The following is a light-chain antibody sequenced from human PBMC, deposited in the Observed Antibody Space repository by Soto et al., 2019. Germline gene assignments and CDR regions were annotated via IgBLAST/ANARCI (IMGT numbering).Light chain of an antibody. CDR2: DVS. V-gene: IGLV2-11*01. Sequence: QSVLTPPRSVSGSPGQSVTISYTGTCIDVGAYNYVSWYQQHPGKAPKFIIYDVSKRPSGVPDRFSGSKSGNTASLTITGLQAEDEAEYYCCSYAGSPYVFGTGTKVTGL. CDR1: CIDVGAYNY. CDR3: CSYAGSPYV. J-gene: IGLJ1*01.